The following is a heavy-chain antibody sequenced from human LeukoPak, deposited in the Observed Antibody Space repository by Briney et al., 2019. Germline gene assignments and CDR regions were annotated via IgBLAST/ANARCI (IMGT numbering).Heavy chain of an antibody. Sequence: GGSLRLSCVVSGFSVRNNYVSWVRQAPGKGLEWVSVIYAGDTIHYADSVKGRFTISRDNSKNTLFLQMNNLRVEDMAVFYCAKDWNWAIDYWGQGTLVTVSS. J-gene: IGHJ4*02. CDR3: AKDWNWAIDY. CDR2: IYAGDTI. V-gene: IGHV3-66*01. D-gene: IGHD1-7*01. CDR1: GFSVRNNY.